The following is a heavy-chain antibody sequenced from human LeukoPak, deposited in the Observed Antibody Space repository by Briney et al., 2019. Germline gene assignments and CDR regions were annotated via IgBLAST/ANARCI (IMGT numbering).Heavy chain of an antibody. CDR1: GFIFTNYG. J-gene: IGHJ3*02. CDR3: AKERASMGADAFDI. D-gene: IGHD1-26*01. V-gene: IGHV3-30*18. Sequence: GGSLRLSCAASGFIFTNYGMHWVRQAPGKGLEWVAIISFDGRIEYYVDSMKGRFTISRDKSKNTLYLQMNSLRPEDTAVYYCAKERASMGADAFDIWGQGTMVTVSS. CDR2: ISFDGRIE.